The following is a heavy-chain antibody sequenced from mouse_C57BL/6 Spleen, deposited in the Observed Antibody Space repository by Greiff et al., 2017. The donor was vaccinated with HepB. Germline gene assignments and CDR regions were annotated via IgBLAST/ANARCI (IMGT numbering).Heavy chain of an antibody. Sequence: EVQLQQSGAELVRPGASVKLSCTASGFNIKDYYMHWVKQRPEQGLEWIGRIDPEDGDTEYAPKFQGKATMTADTSSNTAYLQLSSLTSEDTAVYYCTLTTVVARYFDVWGTRTTVTVSS. V-gene: IGHV14-1*01. CDR2: IDPEDGDT. D-gene: IGHD1-1*01. CDR3: TLTTVVARYFDV. J-gene: IGHJ1*03. CDR1: GFNIKDYY.